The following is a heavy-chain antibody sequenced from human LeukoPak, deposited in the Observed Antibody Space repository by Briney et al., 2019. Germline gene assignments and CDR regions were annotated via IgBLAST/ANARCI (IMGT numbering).Heavy chain of an antibody. CDR2: IYYSGST. J-gene: IGHJ6*02. Sequence: SETLSLTCTVSGGSISSSSYYWGWIRQPPGKGLEWIGSIYYSGSTYYNPSLKSRATISVDTSKNQFSLKLSSVTAADTAVYYCARYYDSSGYYYYYGMDVWGQGTTVTVSS. D-gene: IGHD3-22*01. CDR3: ARYYDSSGYYYYYGMDV. CDR1: GGSISSSSYY. V-gene: IGHV4-39*01.